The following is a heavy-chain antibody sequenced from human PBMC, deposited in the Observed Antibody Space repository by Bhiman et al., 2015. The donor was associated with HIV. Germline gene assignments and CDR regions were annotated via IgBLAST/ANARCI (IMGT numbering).Heavy chain of an antibody. V-gene: IGHV3-23*01. J-gene: IGHJ4*02. CDR3: ANDVGQGGFFAY. CDR2: IAGDAGGT. Sequence: EVQLLESGGGLVQPGGSLRLSCSASGFTFSNYGMAWVRRTPGTGLEWVSTIAGDAGGTHYAASVKGRFTISRDNSRNTLYLQMSGLRADDTAVYYCANDVGQGGFFAYWGQGTLVTVSS. CDR1: GFTFSNYG. D-gene: IGHD3-16*01.